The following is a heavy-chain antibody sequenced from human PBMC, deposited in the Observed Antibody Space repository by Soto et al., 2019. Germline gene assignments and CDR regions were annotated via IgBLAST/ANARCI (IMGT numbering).Heavy chain of an antibody. J-gene: IGHJ6*02. CDR3: ARDHSSSSYYYGMDV. D-gene: IGHD6-13*01. CDR1: GVSISGSRYY. Sequence: SETLSLTCTVSGVSISGSRYYWGWIRQPPGRGLEWIGNIYYSGSTYYTPALKSRVTLSVDKSKNQFSLKLSSVTAADTAVYYCARDHSSSSYYYGMDVWGQGTTVTVSS. CDR2: IYYSGST. V-gene: IGHV4-39*07.